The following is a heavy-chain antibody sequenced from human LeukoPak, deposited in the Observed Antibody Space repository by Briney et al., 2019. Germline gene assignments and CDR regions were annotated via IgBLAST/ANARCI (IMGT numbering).Heavy chain of an antibody. CDR2: ISTSGSAV. V-gene: IGHV3-11*01. J-gene: IGHJ6*02. D-gene: IGHD3-10*01. CDR3: ARRAPFYYNSWSPTHDYGMDV. CDR1: GFTFSDYY. Sequence: GGSLRLSCAASGFTFSDYYMAWIRQAPGKGLEWISYISTSGSAVYYADSVKGRFTMSRDNAKNSLYLQMNSLRAEDTAVYYCARRAPFYYNSWSPTHDYGMDVRGQGTTVTVSS.